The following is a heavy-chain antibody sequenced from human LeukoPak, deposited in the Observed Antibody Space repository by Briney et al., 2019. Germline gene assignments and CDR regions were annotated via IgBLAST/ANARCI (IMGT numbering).Heavy chain of an antibody. D-gene: IGHD3-10*01. CDR2: ISSSGSTI. V-gene: IGHV3-11*01. CDR1: GFTFSDYY. Sequence: GGSLRLSCAASGFTFSDYYMSWIRQAPGKGLEWVSYISSSGSTIYYADSVKGRFTISRDNAKNSLYLQMNSLRAEDTAVYYCARDRWFGEFPGFDPWGQGTLVTVSS. J-gene: IGHJ5*02. CDR3: ARDRWFGEFPGFDP.